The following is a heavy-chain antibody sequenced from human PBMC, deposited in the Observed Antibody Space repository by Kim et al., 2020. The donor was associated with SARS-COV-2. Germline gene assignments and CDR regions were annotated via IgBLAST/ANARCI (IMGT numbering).Heavy chain of an antibody. D-gene: IGHD6-13*01. Sequence: SETLSLTCTVSGGSISSYYWSWIRQPPGKGLEWIGYIYYSGSTNYNPSLKSRVTISVDTSKNQFSLKLSSVTAADTAVYYCARMRKQQQKEIDYWGQGTLVTVSS. CDR1: GGSISSYY. CDR2: IYYSGST. J-gene: IGHJ4*02. V-gene: IGHV4-59*13. CDR3: ARMRKQQQKEIDY.